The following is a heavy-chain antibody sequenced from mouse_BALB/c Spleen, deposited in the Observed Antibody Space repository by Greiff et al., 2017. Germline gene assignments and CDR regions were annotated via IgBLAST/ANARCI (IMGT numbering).Heavy chain of an antibody. J-gene: IGHJ2*01. Sequence: EVQRVESGGGLVQPGGSLRLSCATSGFTFTDYYMSWVRQPPGKALEWLGFIRNKANGYTTEYSASVKGRFTISRDNSQSILYLQMNTLRAEDSATYYCARYCGYFDYWGQGTTLTVSS. V-gene: IGHV7-3*02. CDR2: IRNKANGYTT. CDR1: GFTFTDYY. CDR3: ARYCGYFDY.